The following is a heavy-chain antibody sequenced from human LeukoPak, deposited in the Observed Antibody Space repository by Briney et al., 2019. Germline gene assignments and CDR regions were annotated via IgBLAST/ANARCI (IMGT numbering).Heavy chain of an antibody. Sequence: SVKVSCKASGGTFSSYAISWVRQAPGQWLEWMGRIIPILGIANYAQKFQGRVTITADKSTSTAYMELSSLRSEDTAVYYCARAYGSGSYPFDYWGQGTLVTVSS. CDR3: ARAYGSGSYPFDY. J-gene: IGHJ4*02. D-gene: IGHD3-10*01. V-gene: IGHV1-69*04. CDR2: IIPILGIA. CDR1: GGTFSSYA.